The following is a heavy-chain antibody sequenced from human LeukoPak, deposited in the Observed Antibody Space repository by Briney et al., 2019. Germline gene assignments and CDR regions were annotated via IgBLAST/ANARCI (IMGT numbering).Heavy chain of an antibody. V-gene: IGHV3-53*01. D-gene: IGHD3-9*01. J-gene: IGHJ5*02. CDR3: AKAHPPPLYFDGPGWFDP. CDR1: GFTLSTYT. Sequence: GGSLRLSCAASGFTLSTYTMNWVRQAPGKGLEWVSIIYSGDSTSYADSVKGRFTISRDNSKNTLYLQMNSLRAEDTAVYYCAKAHPPPLYFDGPGWFDPWGQGTLVTVSS. CDR2: IYSGDST.